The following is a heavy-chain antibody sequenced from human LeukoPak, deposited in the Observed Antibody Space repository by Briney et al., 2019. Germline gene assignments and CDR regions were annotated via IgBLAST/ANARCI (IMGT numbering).Heavy chain of an antibody. CDR2: ISSSSSYT. V-gene: IGHV3-11*06. Sequence: KPGGSLRLSCAASGFTFSDYYMSWIRQAPGKGLEWVSYISSSSSYTNSADSVKGRFTISRDNAKNSLYLRMNSLRAEDTAVYYCARDEGYCSGGSCYSNYWGQGTLVTVSS. J-gene: IGHJ4*02. CDR1: GFTFSDYY. CDR3: ARDEGYCSGGSCYSNY. D-gene: IGHD2-15*01.